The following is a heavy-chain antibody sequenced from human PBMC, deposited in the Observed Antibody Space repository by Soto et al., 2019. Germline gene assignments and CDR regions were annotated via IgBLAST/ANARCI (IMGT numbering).Heavy chain of an antibody. CDR1: GYTFTSYA. D-gene: IGHD3-10*01. J-gene: IGHJ6*02. Sequence: QVQLVQSGAEVKKPGASVKVSCKASGYTFTSYAMHWVRQAPGQRLEWMGWINAGNGNTKYSQKFQGRVTITRDTSASTAYMELSSLRSEDTAVYYCARVRISGLGYGMDVWGQGTTVTVSS. V-gene: IGHV1-3*01. CDR2: INAGNGNT. CDR3: ARVRISGLGYGMDV.